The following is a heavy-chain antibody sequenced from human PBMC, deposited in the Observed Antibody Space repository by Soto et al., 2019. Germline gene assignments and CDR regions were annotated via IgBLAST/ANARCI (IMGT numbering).Heavy chain of an antibody. CDR3: ARGTVTGSEYNFYYYGMDV. J-gene: IGHJ6*02. D-gene: IGHD1-1*01. V-gene: IGHV1-69*12. CDR2: IIPIFGTT. Sequence: QVQLVQSGVEVKKPGSSVKVSCKASGGTFNSYAIDWVRQAPGQGLEWMGGIIPIFGTTNYAQKLQGRVKLTADESTRTAYMELSTLTSEDTAVYYCARGTVTGSEYNFYYYGMDVWGPGTTVIVSS. CDR1: GGTFNSYA.